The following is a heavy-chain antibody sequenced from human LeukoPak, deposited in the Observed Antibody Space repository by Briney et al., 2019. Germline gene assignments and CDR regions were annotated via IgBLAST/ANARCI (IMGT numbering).Heavy chain of an antibody. Sequence: SETLSLTCTVSGGSISLYYWSWIRQPPGKGLEWIGYFYDTRSPKYNPSLERRVTISVDMSRNQFSLSLTSVAAADTAVYYCARGRGSLTYWGQGTLATVSS. CDR2: FYDTRSP. V-gene: IGHV4-59*01. D-gene: IGHD3-10*01. CDR3: ARGRGSLTY. J-gene: IGHJ4*02. CDR1: GGSISLYY.